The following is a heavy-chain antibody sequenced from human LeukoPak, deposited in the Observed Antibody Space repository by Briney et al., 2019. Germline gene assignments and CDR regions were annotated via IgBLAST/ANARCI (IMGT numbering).Heavy chain of an antibody. CDR1: GFTFNNYS. V-gene: IGHV3-21*04. J-gene: IGHJ6*03. CDR2: ISNSSSYI. Sequence: PGGSLRLSCAASGFTFNNYSMNWVRQAPGKGLEWVSSISNSSSYIYYADSVKGRFTISRDNAKNSLYLQMNSLRAEDTAVYYCARGPDDYGDYGYYYYMDVWGKGTTVTISS. CDR3: ARGPDDYGDYGYYYYMDV. D-gene: IGHD4-17*01.